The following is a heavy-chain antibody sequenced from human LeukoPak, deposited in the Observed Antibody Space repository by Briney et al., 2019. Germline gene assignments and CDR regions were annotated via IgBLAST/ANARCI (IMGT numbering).Heavy chain of an antibody. CDR2: IWYDGSNK. J-gene: IGHJ4*02. CDR1: GFTFSSYG. CDR3: ARVPLHRALDVSYFGIY. V-gene: IGHV3-33*01. Sequence: PGGSLRLSCAASGFTFSSYGMHWVRQAPGKGLEWVAVIWYDGSNKYYADSVKGRFTISRDNSKNTLYLQMNSLRAEDTAVYYCARVPLHRALDVSYFGIYWGQGTLVTVSS. D-gene: IGHD3-9*01.